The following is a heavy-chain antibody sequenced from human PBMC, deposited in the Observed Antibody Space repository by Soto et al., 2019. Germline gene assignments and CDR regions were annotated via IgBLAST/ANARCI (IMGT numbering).Heavy chain of an antibody. V-gene: IGHV3-23*01. D-gene: IGHD6-19*01. J-gene: IGHJ4*02. Sequence: GGSLRLSCAASGFTFSSYAMSWVRQAPGKGLEWVSAISGSGGSTCYADSVKGRFTISRDNSKNTLYLQMNSLRAEDTAVYHCAKILGKQWLVHPSDYWGQGTLVTVSS. CDR3: AKILGKQWLVHPSDY. CDR1: GFTFSSYA. CDR2: ISGSGGST.